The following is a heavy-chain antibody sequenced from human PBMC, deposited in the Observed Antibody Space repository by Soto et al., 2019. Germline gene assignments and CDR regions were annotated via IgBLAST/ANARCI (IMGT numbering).Heavy chain of an antibody. J-gene: IGHJ4*02. D-gene: IGHD6-19*01. CDR1: GYTFTSYG. Sequence: EASVKVSCKASGYTFTSYGISWVRQAPGKGLEWMGGFDPEDGETIYAQKFQGRVTMTEDTSTDTAYMELSSLRSEDTAVYYCATVGIAVAGTGGFDYWGQGTLVTVSS. CDR2: FDPEDGET. V-gene: IGHV1-24*01. CDR3: ATVGIAVAGTGGFDY.